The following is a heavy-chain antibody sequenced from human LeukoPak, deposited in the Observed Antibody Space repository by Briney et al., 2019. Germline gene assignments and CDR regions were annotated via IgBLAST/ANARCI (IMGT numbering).Heavy chain of an antibody. CDR3: ARDVPSGYDLQSGFDY. Sequence: GASVKVSFKTSGYTFTSYYMHWVRQAPGQGLEWMGIINPSGGSTRYAQKFQGRVTMTRDTSTNTVYMELSSLRSDDTAVYYCARDVPSGYDLQSGFDYWGQGTLVTVSS. J-gene: IGHJ4*02. D-gene: IGHD5-12*01. CDR2: INPSGGST. V-gene: IGHV1-46*01. CDR1: GYTFTSYY.